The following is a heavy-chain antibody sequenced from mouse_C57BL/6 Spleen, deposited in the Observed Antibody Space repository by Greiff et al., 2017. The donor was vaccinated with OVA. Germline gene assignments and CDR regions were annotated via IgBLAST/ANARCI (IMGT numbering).Heavy chain of an antibody. CDR3: TRDLGYGSSFDY. Sequence: EVKVVESGEGLVKPGGSLKLSCAASGFTFSSYAMSWVRQTPEKRLEWVAYISSGGDYIYYADTVKGRFTISRDNARNTLYLQMSSLKSEDTAMYYCTRDLGYGSSFDYWGQGTTLTVSS. V-gene: IGHV5-9-1*02. CDR2: ISSGGDYI. CDR1: GFTFSSYA. J-gene: IGHJ2*01. D-gene: IGHD1-1*01.